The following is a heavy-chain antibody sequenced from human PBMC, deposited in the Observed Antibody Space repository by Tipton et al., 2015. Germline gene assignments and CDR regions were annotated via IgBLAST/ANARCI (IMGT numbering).Heavy chain of an antibody. D-gene: IGHD6-13*01. V-gene: IGHV3-20*04. CDR2: IDWNGGRT. J-gene: IGHJ4*02. CDR1: GFTVSSNY. Sequence: GSLRLSCAASGFTVSSNYMSWVRQAPGKGLEWVAGIDWNGGRTGYADSVKGRFIISRDNAQNSLFLQLNSLTAEDTAFYYCAREGSSWYFGVYWGQGTLVSVSS. CDR3: AREGSSWYFGVY.